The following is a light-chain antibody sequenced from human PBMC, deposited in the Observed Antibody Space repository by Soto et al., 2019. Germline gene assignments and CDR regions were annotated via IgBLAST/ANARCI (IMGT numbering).Light chain of an antibody. Sequence: DIQMTQSPSSLSASVGDRVTITCRASQSISRYLNWYQQKPGKAPKLLIYAASSLQSGVPSRFSGSGSGTDCTLTISSLQPEDFATYYCQQSYSTPLDTFGQGTKREIK. J-gene: IGKJ2*01. CDR3: QQSYSTPLDT. V-gene: IGKV1-39*01. CDR1: QSISRY. CDR2: AAS.